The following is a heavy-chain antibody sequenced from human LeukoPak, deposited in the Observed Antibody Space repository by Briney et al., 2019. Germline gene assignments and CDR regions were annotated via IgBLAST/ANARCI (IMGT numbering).Heavy chain of an antibody. J-gene: IGHJ3*02. CDR1: GGSISSYY. CDR3: ARDRGYDRIDAFDI. Sequence: SETLSLTCTVSGGSISSYYWSWIRQPPGKGLEWIGYIYYSGSTNYNPSLKSRVTISVDTSKNQFSLKLSSVTAADTAVYYCARDRGYDRIDAFDIWGQGTMVTVSS. D-gene: IGHD3-22*01. CDR2: IYYSGST. V-gene: IGHV4-59*01.